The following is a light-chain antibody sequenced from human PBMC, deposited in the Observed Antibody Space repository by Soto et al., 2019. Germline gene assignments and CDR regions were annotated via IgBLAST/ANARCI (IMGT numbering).Light chain of an antibody. V-gene: IGKV3-11*01. CDR1: QTVGSS. CDR2: DAS. CDR3: QQRYDWPLT. Sequence: EIVLTQSPATLSLSPGERATLSCRASQTVGSSLAWYQQKRGQAPRLLINDASNRATGIPGRFSGSGSGTDFTLTISSLEPEDFAVYYCQQRYDWPLTFGGGTKVDIK. J-gene: IGKJ4*01.